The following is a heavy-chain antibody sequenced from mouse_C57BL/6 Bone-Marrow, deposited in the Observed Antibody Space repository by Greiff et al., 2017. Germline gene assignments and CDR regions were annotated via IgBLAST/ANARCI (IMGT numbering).Heavy chain of an antibody. CDR2: ISDGGSYT. Sequence: EVQLVESGGGLVKPGGSLKLSCAASGFTFSSYAMSWVRQTPEKRLEWVATISDGGSYTYYPDNVKGRFIISRDNAKNNLYLQMSHLKSEDTAMYYCARERLPFFDYWGQGTTLTVSS. CDR1: GFTFSSYA. CDR3: ARERLPFFDY. J-gene: IGHJ2*01. V-gene: IGHV5-4*01. D-gene: IGHD3-2*02.